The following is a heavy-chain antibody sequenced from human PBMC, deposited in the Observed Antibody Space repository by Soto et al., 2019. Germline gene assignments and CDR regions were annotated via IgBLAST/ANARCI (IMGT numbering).Heavy chain of an antibody. Sequence: SETLSLTCAVSGYSISSGYYWGWIRQPPGKGLEWIGSIYHSGSTYYNPSLKSRVTISVDTSKNQFSLKLSSVTAADTAVYYCARVPGHPYFDYWGQGTLVTVSS. CDR3: ARVPGHPYFDY. V-gene: IGHV4-38-2*01. CDR2: IYHSGST. CDR1: GYSISSGYY. J-gene: IGHJ4*02. D-gene: IGHD2-8*02.